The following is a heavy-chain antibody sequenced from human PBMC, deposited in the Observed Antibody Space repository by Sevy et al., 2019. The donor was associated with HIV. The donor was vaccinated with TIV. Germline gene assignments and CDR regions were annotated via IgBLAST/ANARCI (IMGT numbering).Heavy chain of an antibody. CDR1: GLTFDDYA. D-gene: IGHD3-22*01. CDR3: VKDRYYDTSGYSYYYFDL. Sequence: GGSLRLSCAASGLTFDDYAMHWVRQAPGKGLEWVSGISWNSGNIAYADPVKGRFTISRDNAKNSLYLQMNSLRDEDTALYYCVKDRYYDTSGYSYYYFDLWGRGTLVTVSS. CDR2: ISWNSGNI. J-gene: IGHJ2*01. V-gene: IGHV3-9*01.